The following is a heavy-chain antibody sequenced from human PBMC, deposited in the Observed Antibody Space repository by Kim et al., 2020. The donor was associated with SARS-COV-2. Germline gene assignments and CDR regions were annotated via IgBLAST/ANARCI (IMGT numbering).Heavy chain of an antibody. CDR2: ISSSSRTI. V-gene: IGHV3-48*02. D-gene: IGHD2-15*01. Sequence: GGSLRLSCAASGFTFSNYIMNWVRQAPGKGLEWVSYISSSSRTIYYADSVKGRFTISRDNAKNSLYLQMNSLRDEDTAVYYCAREEDYCSGGSCYSVGYYVGMDVWGQGATVTVSS. CDR1: GFTFSNYI. J-gene: IGHJ6*02. CDR3: AREEDYCSGGSCYSVGYYVGMDV.